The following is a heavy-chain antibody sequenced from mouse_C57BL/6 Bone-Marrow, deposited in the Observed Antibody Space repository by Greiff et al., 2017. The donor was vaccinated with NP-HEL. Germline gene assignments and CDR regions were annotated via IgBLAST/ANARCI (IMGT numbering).Heavy chain of an antibody. J-gene: IGHJ2*01. Sequence: VQLQQSGAELVRPGASVKLSCTASGFNIKDDYMHWVKQRPEQGLEWIGWIDPENGDTEYASKFQGKATITADTSSNTAYLQLSSLTSEDTAVYSCTTSPLRKDYWGQGTTLTVSS. CDR2: IDPENGDT. V-gene: IGHV14-4*01. CDR3: TTSPLRKDY. CDR1: GFNIKDDY. D-gene: IGHD1-1*01.